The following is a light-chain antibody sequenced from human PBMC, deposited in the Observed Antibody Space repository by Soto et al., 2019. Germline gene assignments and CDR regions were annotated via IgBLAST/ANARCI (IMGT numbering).Light chain of an antibody. CDR1: QAIGIW. J-gene: IGKJ1*01. CDR2: GAS. CDR3: QQTYSFPPT. V-gene: IGKV1-12*01. Sequence: DIPMTQSPSSVSASVGDRVTITCRASQAIGIWLAWYQQKPGKAPKLLIYGASTLQSGVPSGFSGSGSGTDFTLTISSLQPKDFATYFCQQTYSFPPTFGQGTKVEIK.